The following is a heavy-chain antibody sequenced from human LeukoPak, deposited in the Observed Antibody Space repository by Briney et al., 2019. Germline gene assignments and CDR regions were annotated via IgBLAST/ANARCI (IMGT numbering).Heavy chain of an antibody. V-gene: IGHV3-66*01. J-gene: IGHJ4*02. CDR1: GFTVSSNY. Sequence: GGSLRLSCAASGFTVSSNYMSWVRQAPGKGLEWVSVIYSGGSTYYADSVKGRFTISRDNSKNTLYLQMNSLRAEETAVYYCARDMSYYDSTSDYWGQGTLVTVSS. CDR2: IYSGGST. CDR3: ARDMSYYDSTSDY. D-gene: IGHD3-22*01.